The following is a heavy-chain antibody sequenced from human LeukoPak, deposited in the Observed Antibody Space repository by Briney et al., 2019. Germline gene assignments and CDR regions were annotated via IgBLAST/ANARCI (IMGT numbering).Heavy chain of an antibody. CDR1: GGTFSSYA. Sequence: PAASVKVSCKASGGTFSSYAISWVRQAPGQGLEWMGGIIPIFGTANYAQKFQGRVTITADKSTSTAYMELSSLRSEDTAVYYCARGRGGSYFVGLYYYMDVWGKGTTVTVSS. CDR2: IIPIFGTA. J-gene: IGHJ6*03. V-gene: IGHV1-69*06. D-gene: IGHD1-26*01. CDR3: ARGRGGSYFVGLYYYMDV.